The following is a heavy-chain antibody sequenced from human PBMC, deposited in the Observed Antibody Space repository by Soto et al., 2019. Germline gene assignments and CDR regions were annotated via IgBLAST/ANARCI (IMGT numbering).Heavy chain of an antibody. J-gene: IGHJ6*02. CDR1: GGSISSYY. CDR2: IYYSGST. CDR3: ASGGNVVTAILGGMEV. Sequence: SETLSLTCTVSGGSISSYYWSWIQQPPGKGLEWIGYIYYSGSTNYNPSLKSRVTISVDTSKNQFSLKLSSVTAADTAVYYCASGGNVVTAILGGMEVWGQGTTVTVSS. V-gene: IGHV4-59*01. D-gene: IGHD2-21*02.